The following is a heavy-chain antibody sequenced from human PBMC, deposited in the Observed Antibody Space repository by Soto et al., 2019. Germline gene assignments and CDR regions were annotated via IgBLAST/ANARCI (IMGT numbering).Heavy chain of an antibody. D-gene: IGHD6-19*01. V-gene: IGHV4-34*03. CDR1: GGSFSGYY. J-gene: IGHJ6*02. CDR3: SSGWYIDAGYYYGMDV. CDR2: INHSGST. Sequence: SETLSLTCAVYGGSFSGYYWSWIRQPPGKGLEWIGEINHSGSTNYNPSLKSRVTISVDTSKNQFSLKLSSVTAADTAVYYCSSGWYIDAGYYYGMDVWGQGTTVTVSS.